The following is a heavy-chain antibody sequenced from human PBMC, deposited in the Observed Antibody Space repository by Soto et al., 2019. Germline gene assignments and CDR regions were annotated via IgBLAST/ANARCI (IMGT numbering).Heavy chain of an antibody. Sequence: LSLNCTVSGGSMRNYFWTWIRQPPGKGLEWIGYIHYSGTTSFFPSYNPSLRSRVTISEDTSKNQFSLKLLSVTTADTAVYFCAAGEASSRNLAPYYLDFWGQGTLVTVSS. CDR2: IHYSGTT. V-gene: IGHV4-59*01. CDR1: GGSMRNYF. J-gene: IGHJ4*02. CDR3: AAGEASSRNLAPYYLDF. D-gene: IGHD6-13*01.